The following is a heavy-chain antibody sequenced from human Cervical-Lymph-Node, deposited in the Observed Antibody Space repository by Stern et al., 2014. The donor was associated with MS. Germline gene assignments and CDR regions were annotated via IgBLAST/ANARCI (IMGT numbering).Heavy chain of an antibody. J-gene: IGHJ6*02. CDR1: GYTFTGHY. CDR3: ARQLVDYYYYYGMDV. CDR2: INPNSGGT. V-gene: IGHV1-2*04. D-gene: IGHD6-6*01. Sequence: QVQLVQSGAEVKKPGASVKVSCKASGYTFTGHYMHWVRQAPGQGLEWMGWINPNSGGTKYAQKFQGWVTMTRDTSISTAYMELSRLRSDDTAVYYCARQLVDYYYYYGMDVWGQGTTVTVSS.